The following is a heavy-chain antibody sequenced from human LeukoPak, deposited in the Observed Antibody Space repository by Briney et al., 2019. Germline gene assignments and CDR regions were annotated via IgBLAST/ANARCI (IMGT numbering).Heavy chain of an antibody. V-gene: IGHV3-30-3*01. D-gene: IGHD1-26*01. CDR3: ARARGYSGSEWVYFDY. CDR2: ISYDGSNK. J-gene: IGHJ4*02. CDR1: GFTFSSYA. Sequence: AGGSLRLSCAASGFTFSSYAMHWVRQAPGKGLEWVAVISYDGSNKYYADSVKGRFTISRDNSKNTLYLQMNSLRAEDTAVYYCARARGYSGSEWVYFDYWGQGTLVTVSS.